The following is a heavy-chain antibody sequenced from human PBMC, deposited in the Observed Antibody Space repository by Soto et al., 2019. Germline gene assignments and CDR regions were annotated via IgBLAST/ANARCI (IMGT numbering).Heavy chain of an antibody. D-gene: IGHD6-13*01. CDR2: INHSGST. Sequence: SETLSLTCAVYGGSFSGNYWSWIRQPPGKGLEWIGEINHSGSTNYNPSLKSRVTRSVDTSKNQFALKLSSVTAADTAVYYCARRSIAAAGTFFDYWGQGTLVTVSS. J-gene: IGHJ4*02. CDR3: ARRSIAAAGTFFDY. V-gene: IGHV4-34*01. CDR1: GGSFSGNY.